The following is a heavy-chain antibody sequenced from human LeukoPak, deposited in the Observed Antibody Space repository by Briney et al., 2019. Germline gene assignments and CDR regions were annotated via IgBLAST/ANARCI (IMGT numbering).Heavy chain of an antibody. D-gene: IGHD2-15*01. J-gene: IGHJ6*03. CDR2: IYYSGST. V-gene: IGHV4-39*01. Sequence: SETLSLTCTVSGGSISSGSYYWGWIRQPPGKGLEWIGSIYYSGSTYSNPSLKSRVTISVDTSKNQFSLKLSSVTAADTAVYYCASFYCSGGSCYQYYYYYYMDVWGKGTTVTISS. CDR1: GGSISSGSYY. CDR3: ASFYCSGGSCYQYYYYYYMDV.